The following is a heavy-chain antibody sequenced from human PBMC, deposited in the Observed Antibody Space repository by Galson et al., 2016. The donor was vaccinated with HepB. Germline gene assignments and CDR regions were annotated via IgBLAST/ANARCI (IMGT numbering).Heavy chain of an antibody. CDR2: ISSGGSST. CDR3: AALPMV. Sequence: SLRLSCAGSGFTLNYYWMYWVRQAPGKGLVWVSRISSGGSSTSYADFVKGRFTISRDNAKNTLYLQMNSLRAEDTALYYCAALPMVWGQGSLVTVSS. J-gene: IGHJ4*02. CDR1: GFTLNYYW. D-gene: IGHD2-8*01. V-gene: IGHV3-74*01.